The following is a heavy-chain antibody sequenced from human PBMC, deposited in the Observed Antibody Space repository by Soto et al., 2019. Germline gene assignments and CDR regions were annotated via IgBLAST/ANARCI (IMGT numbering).Heavy chain of an antibody. CDR1: GFTFSSYW. D-gene: IGHD3-9*01. J-gene: IGHJ3*02. V-gene: IGHV3-7*04. CDR3: ARDTTIFGAFDI. CDR2: MKQDGSEK. Sequence: EVQLVESGGGLVQPGGSLRLSCAGSGFTFSSYWMSWVRQAPGKGLEWVANMKQDGSEKDYVDSVKGRFTISRDNAKNSLYLQMNSLRAEDTAVYYCARDTTIFGAFDIWGQGTMVTVSS.